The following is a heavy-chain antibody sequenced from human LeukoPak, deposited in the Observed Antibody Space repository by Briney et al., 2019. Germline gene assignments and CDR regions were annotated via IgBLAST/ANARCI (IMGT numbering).Heavy chain of an antibody. CDR1: GASISSYF. CDR2: IYYSGST. V-gene: IGHV4-59*08. Sequence: SGTLSLTCTVSGASISSYFWMWIRQSPGKGLEWIGYIYYSGSTNYNPSLKSRVTISVDTSKNQFSLKLNSVTAADTAVYYCARGQWELPLDYWGQGTLVTVSS. CDR3: ARGQWELPLDY. D-gene: IGHD1-26*01. J-gene: IGHJ4*02.